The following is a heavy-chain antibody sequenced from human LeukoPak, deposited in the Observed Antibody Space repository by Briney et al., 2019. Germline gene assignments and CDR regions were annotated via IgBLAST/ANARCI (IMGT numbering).Heavy chain of an antibody. CDR1: GYTFTSYY. Sequence: GASVKVSCKASGYTFTSYYMHWVRQAPGQGLEWMGIINPSGGSTIYAQKFQDRVTMTRDTSTSTVYMELSSLRSEDTAVYYCARAGQSYPNHPAFDYWGQGTLVTVSS. CDR3: ARAGQSYPNHPAFDY. V-gene: IGHV1-46*01. D-gene: IGHD2-2*01. CDR2: INPSGGST. J-gene: IGHJ4*02.